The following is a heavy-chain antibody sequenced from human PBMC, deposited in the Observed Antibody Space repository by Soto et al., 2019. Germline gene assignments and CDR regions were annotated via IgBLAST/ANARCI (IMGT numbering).Heavy chain of an antibody. CDR1: SGSISSSNW. CDR2: IYHSGST. J-gene: IGHJ6*03. D-gene: IGHD6-13*01. V-gene: IGHV4-4*02. Sequence: SETLSLTCAVSSGSISSSNWWSWVRQPPGKGLEWIGEIYHSGSTNYNPSLKSRVTISVDKSKNQFSLKLSSVTAADTAVYYCARGISSAGKFYYYYYTDVLGKATTVTVSS. CDR3: ARGISSAGKFYYYYYTDV.